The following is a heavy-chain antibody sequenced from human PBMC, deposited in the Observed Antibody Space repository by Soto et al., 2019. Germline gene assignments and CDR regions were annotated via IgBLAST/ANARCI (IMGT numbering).Heavy chain of an antibody. V-gene: IGHV4-31*03. CDR3: ARAPETPPIFGVVRPDFFDF. CDR2: IFYSDSF. CDR1: GGSISSGGSY. J-gene: IGHJ4*02. D-gene: IGHD3-3*01. Sequence: QVQLQESGPGLVKSSQTLSLTCTVSGGSISSGGSYWSWIRQRPGKGLEWIGYIFYSDSFYYTPSLKSRVVILADTSKNQFTLELSSVTDADTAVYYCARAPETPPIFGVVRPDFFDFWGQGTLVTVSS.